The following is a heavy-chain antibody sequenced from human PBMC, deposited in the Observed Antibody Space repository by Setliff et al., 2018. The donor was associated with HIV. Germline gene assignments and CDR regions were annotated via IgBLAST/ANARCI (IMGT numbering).Heavy chain of an antibody. CDR3: ARDPVITMMVGPKFYFDY. CDR2: IFSSGST. Sequence: SETLSLTCTVSGGSISSYYWSWIRQPAGKGLEWIGRIFSSGSTSYNSSLKSRVTMSVDTSKNQSSLRLTSVTAADTAVYYCARDPVITMMVGPKFYFDYWGQGILVTVSS. J-gene: IGHJ4*02. D-gene: IGHD3-22*01. CDR1: GGSISSYY. V-gene: IGHV4-4*07.